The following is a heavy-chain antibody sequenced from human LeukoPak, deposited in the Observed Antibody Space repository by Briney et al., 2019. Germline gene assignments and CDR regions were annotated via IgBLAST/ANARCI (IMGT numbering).Heavy chain of an antibody. J-gene: IGHJ5*02. CDR1: GGSISSSSYF. V-gene: IGHV4-39*07. CDR2: MYYSGST. CDR3: ARGEGSSSWFGP. D-gene: IGHD6-6*01. Sequence: SETLSLTCTVSGGSISSSSYFWGWIRQPPGKGLEWIGSMYYSGSTYYNPSLKSRVTISVDTSKNQFSLKLSSVTAADTAVYYCARGEGSSSWFGPWGQGTLVTVSS.